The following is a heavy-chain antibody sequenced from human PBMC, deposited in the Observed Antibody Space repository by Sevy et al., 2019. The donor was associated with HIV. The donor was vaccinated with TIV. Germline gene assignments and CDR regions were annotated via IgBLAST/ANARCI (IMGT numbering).Heavy chain of an antibody. D-gene: IGHD6-13*01. Sequence: ASVKVSCKASGDTFNTYSITWVRQAPGQGLEWMGGIIPIFRKADDQQNFQGRVTVTADKSTSTVYLYLSSLRYDDTAVYYCAVREAAAGPDYWGQGTLVTVSS. J-gene: IGHJ4*02. CDR2: IIPIFRKA. V-gene: IGHV1-69*06. CDR3: AVREAAAGPDY. CDR1: GDTFNTYS.